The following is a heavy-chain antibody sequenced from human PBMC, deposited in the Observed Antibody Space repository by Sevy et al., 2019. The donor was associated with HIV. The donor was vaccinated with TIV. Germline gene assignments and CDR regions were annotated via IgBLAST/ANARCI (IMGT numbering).Heavy chain of an antibody. CDR2: IYDSGST. J-gene: IGHJ6*02. CDR1: GGSISSSSYY. V-gene: IGHV4-39*01. Sequence: SDTLSLTCTVSGGSISSSSYYWGWIRQPPGKGLEWIGSIYDSGSTYYNPSLKSRVTISVDTSKNQFSLKLSSVTAADTAVYYCARQGREYYDFWSGHWGMDVWGQGTTVTVSS. CDR3: ARQGREYYDFWSGHWGMDV. D-gene: IGHD3-3*01.